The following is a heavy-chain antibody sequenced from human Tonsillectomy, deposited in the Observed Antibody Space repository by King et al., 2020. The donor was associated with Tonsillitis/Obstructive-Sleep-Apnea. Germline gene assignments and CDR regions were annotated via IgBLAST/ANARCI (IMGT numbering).Heavy chain of an antibody. CDR2: IKSKTDGGTT. CDR3: STGIAGLFNHLYGMDV. V-gene: IGHV3-15*07. J-gene: IGHJ6*02. CDR1: GFTFSNAW. D-gene: IGHD6-13*01. Sequence: VQLVESGGGLVKPGGSLRLSCAASGFTFSNAWMNWVRQAPGKGLEWVGRIKSKTDGGTTDYAAPVKGRFTISRDDSKNTLYLQMNSLKTEDTAVYYCSTGIAGLFNHLYGMDVWGQGTTVTVSS.